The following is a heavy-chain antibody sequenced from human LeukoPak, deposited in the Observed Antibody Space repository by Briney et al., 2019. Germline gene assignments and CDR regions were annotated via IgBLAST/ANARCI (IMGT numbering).Heavy chain of an antibody. CDR3: ARGAPSGILSSPFDY. Sequence: GGSLRLSCAASGFTFSSYEMNWVRQAPGKGLEWVSYISSGSTIYDADSVKGRFTISRDNAENSLYLQMNSLRAEDTAVYYCARGAPSGILSSPFDYWGQGTLVTVSS. J-gene: IGHJ4*02. CDR2: ISSGSTI. V-gene: IGHV3-48*03. D-gene: IGHD3-9*01. CDR1: GFTFSSYE.